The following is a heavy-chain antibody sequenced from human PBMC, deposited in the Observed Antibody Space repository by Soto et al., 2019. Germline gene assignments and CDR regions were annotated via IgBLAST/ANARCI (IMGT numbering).Heavy chain of an antibody. CDR1: GLTFSNYA. D-gene: IGHD1-7*01. CDR3: AKNQERELPRVIDF. Sequence: GGSLRLSCATSGLTFSNYAMSWARQAPGGGLEWVSSMSGSSSTTYYADSVRGRFTISRDRSKNTLYLQMSSLRAEDTALYYCAKNQERELPRVIDFWGQGT. J-gene: IGHJ4*02. V-gene: IGHV3-23*01. CDR2: MSGSSSTT.